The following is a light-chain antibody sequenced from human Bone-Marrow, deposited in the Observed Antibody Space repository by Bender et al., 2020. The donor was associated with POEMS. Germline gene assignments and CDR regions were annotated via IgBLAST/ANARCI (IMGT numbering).Light chain of an antibody. Sequence: QSVLTQPPSASGTPGQRVTISCSGSNSNIGRDNVYWYQQLPGTAPKLLIYQNTQRPSGVPDRFSGSKSGASASLAISEPRSEDDADYYCVAWDDSLSGYVFGTGTKVTVL. CDR2: QNT. CDR3: VAWDDSLSGYV. J-gene: IGLJ1*01. CDR1: NSNIGRDN. V-gene: IGLV1-47*01.